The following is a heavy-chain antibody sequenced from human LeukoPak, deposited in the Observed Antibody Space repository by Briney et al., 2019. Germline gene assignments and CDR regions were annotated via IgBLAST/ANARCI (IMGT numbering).Heavy chain of an antibody. Sequence: SETLSLTCAVYGGSFSGYYWSWIRQPPGKGLEWIGEINHSGSTNYNPSLKSRVTISVDTSKNQFSLKLSSVTAADTAVYYCATPRGSGSYRYWGQGTLVTVSS. CDR3: ATPRGSGSYRY. J-gene: IGHJ4*02. D-gene: IGHD1-26*01. V-gene: IGHV4-34*01. CDR1: GGSFSGYY. CDR2: INHSGST.